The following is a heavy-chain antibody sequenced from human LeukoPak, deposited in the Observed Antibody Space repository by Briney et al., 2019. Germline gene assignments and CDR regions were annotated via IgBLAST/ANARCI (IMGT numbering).Heavy chain of an antibody. J-gene: IGHJ4*02. D-gene: IGHD6-13*01. Sequence: PGGSLRLSCAASGFTFSDYYMSWIRQAPGKGLEWVSYISSSGSTIYYADSVKGRFTISRDNAKNSLYLQMNSLRAEDTAVYYCARDRAFYSSSWYRGYFDYWGQGTLVTVSS. CDR2: ISSSGSTI. CDR3: ARDRAFYSSSWYRGYFDY. CDR1: GFTFSDYY. V-gene: IGHV3-11*01.